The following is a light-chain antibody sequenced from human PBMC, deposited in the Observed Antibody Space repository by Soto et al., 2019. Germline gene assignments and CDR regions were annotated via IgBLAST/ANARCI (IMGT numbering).Light chain of an antibody. CDR2: DAS. V-gene: IGKV3-11*01. CDR3: EQYGRSPRT. Sequence: EIVLAQSPASLSLSPGERATLSCRASQSVSSYLAWYQQKPGQAPRLLIYDASNRATGIPARFSASGSGTDFTLTISRLEPEDFAVYYCEQYGRSPRTLGQGTKVDI. J-gene: IGKJ1*01. CDR1: QSVSSY.